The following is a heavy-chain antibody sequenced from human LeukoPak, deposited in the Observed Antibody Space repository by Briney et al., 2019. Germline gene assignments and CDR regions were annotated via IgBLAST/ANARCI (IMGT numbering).Heavy chain of an antibody. CDR1: GFTFSSYA. V-gene: IGHV3-30-3*01. D-gene: IGHD6-19*01. CDR2: ISYDGSIK. CDR3: ARGPGYSSGWYVLSVDY. Sequence: GGSLRLSCAASGFTFSSYAMHWVRQAPGKGLEWVAVISYDGSIKYYADSVKGRFTTSRDNSKNMLYLQMNSLSAEDTAVYYCARGPGYSSGWYVLSVDYWGQGTLVTVSS. J-gene: IGHJ4*02.